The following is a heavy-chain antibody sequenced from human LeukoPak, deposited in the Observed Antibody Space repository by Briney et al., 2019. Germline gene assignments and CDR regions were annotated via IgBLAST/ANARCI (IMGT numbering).Heavy chain of an antibody. Sequence: GGSLRLPCAASGFTFSSYGMHWVRQAPGKGLEWVAVIWYDGSNKYYADSVKGRFTISRDNSKNTLYLQMNSLRAEDTAVYYCARSDSGYGHLDYWGQGTLVTVSS. CDR1: GFTFSSYG. J-gene: IGHJ4*02. D-gene: IGHD5-12*01. V-gene: IGHV3-33*01. CDR2: IWYDGSNK. CDR3: ARSDSGYGHLDY.